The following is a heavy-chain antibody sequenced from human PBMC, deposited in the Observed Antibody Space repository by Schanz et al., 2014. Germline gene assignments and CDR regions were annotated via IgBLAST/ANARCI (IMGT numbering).Heavy chain of an antibody. CDR1: GFSFSDYY. J-gene: IGHJ2*01. Sequence: QVHLLESGGGLVEPGGSLRLSCAASGFSFSDYYMSWIRQAPGKGLEWISFINTGSNYINYADSVKGRFTISRDNTKNSLFLRLNSLRADDTAVYYCARNRGSGGQNWYFDLWGRGTLVTVSS. D-gene: IGHD1-26*01. CDR2: INTGSNYI. CDR3: ARNRGSGGQNWYFDL. V-gene: IGHV3-11*03.